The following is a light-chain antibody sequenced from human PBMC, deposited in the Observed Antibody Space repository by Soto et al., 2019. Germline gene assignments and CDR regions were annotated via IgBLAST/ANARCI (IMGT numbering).Light chain of an antibody. CDR1: QTISSR. V-gene: IGKV1-9*01. CDR3: QQLNSYPKLT. J-gene: IGKJ4*01. Sequence: DIQITQSPSTLSGSVGDRVTITCRASQTISSRLAWYQQKPGKAPKLLIYAASTLQSGVPSRFSGSGSGTELTLTISSLQPEDFATYYCQQLNSYPKLTFGGGTKVDIK. CDR2: AAS.